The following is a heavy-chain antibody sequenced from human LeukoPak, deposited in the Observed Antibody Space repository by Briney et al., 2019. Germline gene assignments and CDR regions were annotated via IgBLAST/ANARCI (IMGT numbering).Heavy chain of an antibody. V-gene: IGHV3-64D*09. Sequence: GGSLRLSCSASGFPFSSYAMHWVRQAPGKGLEYVSAISDSGGSTYYADSVKGRFTISRDNSKNTLYLQMSSLRAEGTAVYFCVRGYSFGPYGMDVWGQGTTVTVSS. CDR1: GFPFSSYA. CDR3: VRGYSFGPYGMDV. D-gene: IGHD2-15*01. J-gene: IGHJ6*02. CDR2: ISDSGGST.